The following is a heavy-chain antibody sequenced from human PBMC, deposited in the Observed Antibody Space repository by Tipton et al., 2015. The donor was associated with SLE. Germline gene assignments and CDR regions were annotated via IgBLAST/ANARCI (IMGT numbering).Heavy chain of an antibody. V-gene: IGHV4-59*08. J-gene: IGHJ6*02. CDR3: ARLLGSGWFLELGDLDV. D-gene: IGHD2-21*01. CDR2: KYYSGGT. Sequence: TLSLTCSVSNGSIGSDYWTWIRQPPGKGLEWIGYKYYSGGTNSNPSPRSRAAISVDTSKNQFSLKLNSVTAADTAVYYCARLLGSGWFLELGDLDVWGQGTTVTVSS. CDR1: NGSIGSDY.